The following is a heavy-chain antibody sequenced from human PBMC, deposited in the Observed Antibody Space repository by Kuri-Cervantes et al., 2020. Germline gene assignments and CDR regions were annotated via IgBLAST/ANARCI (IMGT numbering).Heavy chain of an antibody. Sequence: GESLKISCAASGFTFSGYGMHWVRQAPGKGLEWVAVIWYDGSNKYYADSVKSRFTISRDNSKNTLYLQMNSLRAEDTAVYYCAREVRVTVRGVTFDPWGQGTLVTVSS. D-gene: IGHD3-10*01. V-gene: IGHV3-33*01. J-gene: IGHJ5*02. CDR3: AREVRVTVRGVTFDP. CDR1: GFTFSGYG. CDR2: IWYDGSNK.